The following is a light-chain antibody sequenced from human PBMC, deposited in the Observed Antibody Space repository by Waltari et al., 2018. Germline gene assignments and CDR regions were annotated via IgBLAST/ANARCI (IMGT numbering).Light chain of an antibody. J-gene: IGKJ3*01. CDR1: QSVLYSSNNKNY. CDR3: QQHYSSPFT. V-gene: IGKV4-1*01. Sequence: DIVMTQSPDSLAVSLGERATINCKSSQSVLYSSNNKNYLAWYQQKPGQPPKVLFYWASTRESGVPDRFSGSGCGTDFTLTISSLQAEDVAVYYCQQHYSSPFTFGPGTKVDIK. CDR2: WAS.